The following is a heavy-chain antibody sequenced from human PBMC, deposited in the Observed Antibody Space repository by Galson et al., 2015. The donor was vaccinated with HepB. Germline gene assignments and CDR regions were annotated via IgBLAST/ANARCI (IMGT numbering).Heavy chain of an antibody. Sequence: QSGAEVKKPGESLKISCKGSGYSFTSYWIGWVRQMPGKGLEWMGIIYPGDSDTRYSPSFQGQVTISADKSISTAYLQWSSLKASDTAMYYCARLREGGLDSNNWYSPLWDWGQGTLVTVSS. CDR3: ARLREGGLDSNNWYSPLWD. D-gene: IGHD6-13*01. CDR1: GYSFTSYW. V-gene: IGHV5-51*01. CDR2: IYPGDSDT. J-gene: IGHJ4*02.